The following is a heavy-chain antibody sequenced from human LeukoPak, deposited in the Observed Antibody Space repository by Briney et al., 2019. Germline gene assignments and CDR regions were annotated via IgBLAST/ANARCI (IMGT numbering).Heavy chain of an antibody. CDR1: GGTLSSYA. CDR2: IIPIFGTA. V-gene: IGHV1-69*13. CDR3: AKSTQRWLQPTLYYCYGMDV. D-gene: IGHD5-24*01. Sequence: GASVKVSCKASGGTLSSYAISWVRQAPGQGLEWMGGIIPIFGTANYAQKFQGRVTITADESTSTAYMELSSLRSEDTAVYYCAKSTQRWLQPTLYYCYGMDVWGQGTTVTVSS. J-gene: IGHJ6*02.